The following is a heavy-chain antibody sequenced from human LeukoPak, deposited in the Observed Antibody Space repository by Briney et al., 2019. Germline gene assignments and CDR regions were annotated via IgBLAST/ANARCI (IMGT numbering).Heavy chain of an antibody. CDR2: TNPNSGNT. V-gene: IGHV1-8*01. J-gene: IGHJ4*02. D-gene: IGHD3-16*02. Sequence: ASVKVSCKASGYTFTSYDINWVRQATGQGLEWMGWTNPNSGNTGYAQKFQGRVTMTRNTSISTAYMELSSLRSEDTAVYYCAVYDYVWGSYRPFDYWGQGTLVTVSS. CDR3: AVYDYVWGSYRPFDY. CDR1: GYTFTSYD.